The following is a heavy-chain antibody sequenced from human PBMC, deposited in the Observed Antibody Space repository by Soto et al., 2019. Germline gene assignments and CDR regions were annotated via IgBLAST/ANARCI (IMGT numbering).Heavy chain of an antibody. V-gene: IGHV2-26*04. CDR2: IFSNDAK. D-gene: IGHD6-13*01. J-gene: IGHJ5*02. Sequence: QVTVKESGPVLVKPTETLTLTCTVSGFSLSNAGLGVSWIRQPPGKALEWLAHIFSNDAKSYSTSLKSRLTSSKDTSKSQVVLTMTNMDPVDTATYYCASTYSSSWYWFDPWGQGTLVTVSS. CDR1: GFSLSNAGLG. CDR3: ASTYSSSWYWFDP.